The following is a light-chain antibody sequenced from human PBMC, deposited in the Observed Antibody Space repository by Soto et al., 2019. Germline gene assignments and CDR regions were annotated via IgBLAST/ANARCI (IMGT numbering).Light chain of an antibody. J-gene: IGKJ1*01. CDR2: KAS. CDR3: QQYNDNWT. CDR1: QSISSW. V-gene: IGKV1-5*03. Sequence: DIQMTQSPSTLSASVGDRVTITCRASQSISSWLAWYQQKPGKAPKLLIYKASNLENGVPSRLSGSGSGTEFTLSISSLQPDDSATYYCQQYNDNWTFGQGTKVVIK.